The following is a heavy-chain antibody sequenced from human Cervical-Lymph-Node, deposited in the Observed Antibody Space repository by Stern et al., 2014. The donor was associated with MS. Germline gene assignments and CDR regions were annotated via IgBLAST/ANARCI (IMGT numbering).Heavy chain of an antibody. J-gene: IGHJ4*02. Sequence: EVQLVESGGGLVQPGGSLRLSCAASAFTFDDHWMTWVRQAPGKGLEWVADINQDGSEIYSVDSVKGRFTMSRDNAKNSLYLHMNSLRAEDTAVYFCARALASPDFDFWGQGTLVTVSS. D-gene: IGHD3-3*02. CDR2: INQDGSEI. V-gene: IGHV3-7*01. CDR1: AFTFDDHW. CDR3: ARALASPDFDF.